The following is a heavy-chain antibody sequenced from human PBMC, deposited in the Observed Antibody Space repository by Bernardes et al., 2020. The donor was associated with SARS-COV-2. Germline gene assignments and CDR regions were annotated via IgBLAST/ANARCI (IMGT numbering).Heavy chain of an antibody. V-gene: IGHV4-59*05. Sequence: SETLSLTCTVSGGSISSYYWSWIRQPAGKGLEWIGRIYYSGNTYYNPSLKSRVTISVDTSKNQFSLKLSSVTAADTAVYYCARQGDGYSLIYLESWGQGTRVTVSS. J-gene: IGHJ4*02. CDR3: ARQGDGYSLIYLES. D-gene: IGHD3-3*01. CDR2: IYYSGNT. CDR1: GGSISSYY.